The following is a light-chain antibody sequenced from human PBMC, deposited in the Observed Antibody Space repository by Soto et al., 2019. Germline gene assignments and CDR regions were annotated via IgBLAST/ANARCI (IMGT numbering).Light chain of an antibody. Sequence: EIVFTQSPSTLSLSPGERATLSCRASQSVSSNLAWYQQKPGQAPRLLVYDASSRATGIPDRFSGGGSGTDFTLTISRLEPEDFAVYYRQQFSSYPLTFGGGTKVDIK. J-gene: IGKJ4*01. CDR2: DAS. V-gene: IGKV3-20*01. CDR1: QSVSSN. CDR3: QQFSSYPLT.